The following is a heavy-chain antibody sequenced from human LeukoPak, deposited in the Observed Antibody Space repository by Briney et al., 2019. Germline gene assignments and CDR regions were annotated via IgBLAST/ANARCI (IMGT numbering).Heavy chain of an antibody. V-gene: IGHV3-23*01. Sequence: GGSLRLSCAASGFTFSSCAMSWVRQAPGKGLEWVSAISGGGGSTYYADSVKGRFTISRDNSKNTLFLQMNSLRAEDTAIYYCAKYQQLVPFDYWGQGTLVTVSS. D-gene: IGHD6-13*01. J-gene: IGHJ4*02. CDR1: GFTFSSCA. CDR2: ISGGGGST. CDR3: AKYQQLVPFDY.